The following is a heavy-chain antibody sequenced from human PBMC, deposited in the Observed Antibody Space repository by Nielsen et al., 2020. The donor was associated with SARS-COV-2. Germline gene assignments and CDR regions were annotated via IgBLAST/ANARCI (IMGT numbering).Heavy chain of an antibody. CDR3: AREDL. CDR2: VNYRGGT. J-gene: IGHJ5*02. V-gene: IGHV4-34*01. Sequence: SETLSLTCAVYGGSFSGYYWSWIRQPPGKGLEWIGEVNYRGGTNYNPSLKSRVTISMDASKNQFSLKMSSVTAADTAVYYCAREDLWGQGTLVTVSS. CDR1: GGSFSGYY.